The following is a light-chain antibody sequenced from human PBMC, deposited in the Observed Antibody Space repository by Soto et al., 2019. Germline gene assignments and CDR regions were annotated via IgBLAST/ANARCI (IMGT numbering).Light chain of an antibody. V-gene: IGLV1-51*01. Sequence: QTVLTQPPSVSAAPGQKVTISCSGSTSNIGKNYVSWYQQFPGTAPTLLIYDNNNRPSGIPDRFSGSKSGTSATLGITGLQTGDEADYYCGSWDSSLTTVVFGGGTKLTVL. CDR3: GSWDSSLTTVV. J-gene: IGLJ2*01. CDR1: TSNIGKNY. CDR2: DNN.